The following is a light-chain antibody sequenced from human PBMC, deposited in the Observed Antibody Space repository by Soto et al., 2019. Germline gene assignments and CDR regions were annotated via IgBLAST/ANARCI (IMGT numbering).Light chain of an antibody. Sequence: EIVLTQSPATLSLSPGKRATLSCRASQSVSNFLAWYQQKPDQAPRLLIYDTFNRATGIPARFSGSGSGTDFTLTINNLQPEDFAVYYCQQRSNWPITFGQGTRLEIK. V-gene: IGKV3-11*01. J-gene: IGKJ5*01. CDR3: QQRSNWPIT. CDR1: QSVSNF. CDR2: DTF.